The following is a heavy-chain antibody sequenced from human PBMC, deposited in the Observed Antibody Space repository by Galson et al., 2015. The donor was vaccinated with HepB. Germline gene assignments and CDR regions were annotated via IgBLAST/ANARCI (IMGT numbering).Heavy chain of an antibody. J-gene: IGHJ3*02. CDR1: GLTFSSYA. D-gene: IGHD3-22*01. CDR2: IGGSGDTT. V-gene: IGHV3-23*01. Sequence: SLRLSCAFSGLTFSSYAMTWVRQAPGKGLEWVSIIGGSGDTTYYADSVKGRFTISRDNSKNMVYVQMDSLRAEDTAVYFCAKSLHRSGYYSAFDIWGQGTTVTVSS. CDR3: AKSLHRSGYYSAFDI.